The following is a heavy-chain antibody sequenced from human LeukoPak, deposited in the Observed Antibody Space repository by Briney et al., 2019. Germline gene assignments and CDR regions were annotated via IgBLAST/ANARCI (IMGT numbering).Heavy chain of an antibody. CDR2: MYTSGST. CDR1: SGSISSGSYY. D-gene: IGHD6-6*01. Sequence: SDTLSLTCTLSSGSISSGSYYWSWIRQPAGKGLEWIGRMYTSGSTNYNPSLKSRVTISVDTSKNQFSLKLSSVTAADTAVYYCARGASSSSAIGYYYYYMDVWGKGTTVTVSS. J-gene: IGHJ6*03. CDR3: ARGASSSSAIGYYYYYMDV. V-gene: IGHV4-61*02.